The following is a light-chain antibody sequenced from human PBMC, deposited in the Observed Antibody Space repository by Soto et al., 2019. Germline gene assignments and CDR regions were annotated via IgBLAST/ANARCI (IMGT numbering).Light chain of an antibody. V-gene: IGKV1-5*03. CDR1: QSISSW. CDR2: KAS. J-gene: IGKJ1*01. CDR3: QQYNSYLST. Sequence: DIQMTQSPSTLSASVGDRVTITCRASQSISSWLAWYQQKPGKAPKLLIYKASSLESGVPSRFSCSGSGTEMPLTISGLHTDDFAAYYCQQYNSYLSTFGQGTKVEIK.